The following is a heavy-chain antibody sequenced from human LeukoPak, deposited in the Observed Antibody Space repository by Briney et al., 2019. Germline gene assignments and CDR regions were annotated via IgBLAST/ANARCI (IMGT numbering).Heavy chain of an antibody. Sequence: GGSLRLSCAASGFTFSSYAMHWVRQAPGKGLEWVAVISYDGSNKYYADSVKGRFTISRDNSKNTLYLQMNSLRAEDTAVYYCARAYDYVWGTPPLYWGQGTLVTVSS. CDR3: ARAYDYVWGTPPLY. CDR1: GFTFSSYA. V-gene: IGHV3-30-3*01. CDR2: ISYDGSNK. D-gene: IGHD3-16*01. J-gene: IGHJ4*02.